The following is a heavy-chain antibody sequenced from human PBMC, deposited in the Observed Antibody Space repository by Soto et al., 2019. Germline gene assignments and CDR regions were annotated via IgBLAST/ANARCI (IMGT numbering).Heavy chain of an antibody. CDR1: GGSISSYY. Sequence: SETLSLTCTVSGGSISSYYWSWIRQPPGKGLEWIGYIYHSGSTYYNPSLKSRVTISVDRSKNQFSLKLSSVTAADTAVYYCARGAPVRFDPWGQGTLVTVS. J-gene: IGHJ5*02. D-gene: IGHD2-8*01. CDR2: IYHSGST. CDR3: ARGAPVRFDP. V-gene: IGHV4-59*12.